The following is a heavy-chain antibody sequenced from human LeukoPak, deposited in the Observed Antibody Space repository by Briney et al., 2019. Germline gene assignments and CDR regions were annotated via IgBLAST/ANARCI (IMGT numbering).Heavy chain of an antibody. CDR3: ARGISPGSGWFFNI. V-gene: IGHV4-4*02. Sequence: PSETLSLTCAVSGGSISSGHWWSWVRQPPMKGLEGIGEIYQSGSTNYNPSLNSRVTISIDKSKNQFSLKLTSVTAADTAVYYCARGISPGSGWFFNISGQGTVVSVSS. CDR1: GGSISSGHW. D-gene: IGHD6-19*01. CDR2: IYQSGST. J-gene: IGHJ3*02.